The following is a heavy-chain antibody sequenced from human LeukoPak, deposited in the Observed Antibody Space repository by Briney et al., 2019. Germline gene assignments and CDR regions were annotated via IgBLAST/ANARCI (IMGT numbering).Heavy chain of an antibody. CDR3: TRGRMDV. Sequence: GGALRLSCAATGSTFSSYDMHWVRQATGKGLDWVSVIGTAGDTYSPGFLKGRFTISRENAKNSLYLQMNSLRAGDTAVYYWTRGRMDVWGKGTTVTVSS. V-gene: IGHV3-13*01. J-gene: IGHJ6*04. CDR1: GSTFSSYD. CDR2: IGTAGDT.